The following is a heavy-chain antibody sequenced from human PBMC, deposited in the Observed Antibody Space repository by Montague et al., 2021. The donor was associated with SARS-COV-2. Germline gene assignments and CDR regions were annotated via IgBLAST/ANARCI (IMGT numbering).Heavy chain of an antibody. CDR2: IYTTGST. V-gene: IGHV4-61*02. D-gene: IGHD2/OR15-2a*01. Sequence: TLSLTCTVSGDSITSNLSHWSWIRQPAGKALEWIGRIYTTGSTNYNPSLKSRLTLSLDTSKNQFSLKLSSVTAADTAVYYCAREDFRWDFDWWGRRTLVTVSS. CDR3: AREDFRWDFDW. CDR1: GDSITSNLSH. J-gene: IGHJ4*02.